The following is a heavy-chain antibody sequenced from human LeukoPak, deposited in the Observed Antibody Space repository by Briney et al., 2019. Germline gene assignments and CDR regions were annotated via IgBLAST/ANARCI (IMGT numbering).Heavy chain of an antibody. J-gene: IGHJ4*02. CDR3: ARRAGSDFDY. D-gene: IGHD1-26*01. V-gene: IGHV5-51*01. Sequence: GESLKISCEGSGGSFTRFWIGWVRQMPGKGLELMGVIYPADSDTRYSPSFQGQVTISADKSISTAYLQWSSLKASDTAMYYCARRAGSDFDYWGQGTLVTVSS. CDR2: IYPADSDT. CDR1: GGSFTRFW.